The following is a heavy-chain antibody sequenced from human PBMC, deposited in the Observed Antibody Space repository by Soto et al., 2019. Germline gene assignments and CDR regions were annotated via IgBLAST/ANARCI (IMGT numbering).Heavy chain of an antibody. CDR2: ISGSGGST. D-gene: IGHD3-3*01. Sequence: GGSLRLSCAASGFTFSSYAMSWVRQAPGKGLEWVSAISGSGGSTYYAGSVKGRFTISRDNSKNSLYLQMNSLRAEDTAVYYCAKDGADFWSGYHFDYWGEGTLVTVCS. J-gene: IGHJ4*02. V-gene: IGHV3-23*01. CDR1: GFTFSSYA. CDR3: AKDGADFWSGYHFDY.